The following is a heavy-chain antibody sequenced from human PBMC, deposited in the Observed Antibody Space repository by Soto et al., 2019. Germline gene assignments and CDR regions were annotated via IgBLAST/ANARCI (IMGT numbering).Heavy chain of an antibody. CDR3: ARIKDVVVVAATQVYYYYYMDV. CDR1: GGSISSYY. V-gene: IGHV4-59*08. D-gene: IGHD2-15*01. Sequence: SETLSLTCTVSGGSISSYYWSWIRQPPGKGLEWIGYIYYSGSTNYNPSLKSRVTISVDTSKNQFSLKLSSVTAADTAVYYCARIKDVVVVAATQVYYYYYMDVWGKGTTVTVSS. CDR2: IYYSGST. J-gene: IGHJ6*03.